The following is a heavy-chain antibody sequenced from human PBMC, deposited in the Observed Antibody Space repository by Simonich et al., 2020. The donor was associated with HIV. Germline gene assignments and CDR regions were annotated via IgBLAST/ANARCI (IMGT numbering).Heavy chain of an antibody. J-gene: IGHJ4*02. CDR3: ARGLYCTNGVCYGVDY. V-gene: IGHV3-30*07. CDR2: ITYDGSNK. D-gene: IGHD2-8*01. Sequence: QVQLVESGGGVVQPGRSLRLSCAASGFTFSSYPMHWVRQAPGKGLEWGAVITYDGSNKYYADSVKGRFTISRDSSKNTLYLQMNSLRAEDTAVYYCARGLYCTNGVCYGVDYWGQGTLVTVSS. CDR1: GFTFSSYP.